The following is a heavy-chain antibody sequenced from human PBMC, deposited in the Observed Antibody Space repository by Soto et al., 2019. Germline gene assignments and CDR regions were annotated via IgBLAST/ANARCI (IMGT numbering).Heavy chain of an antibody. CDR1: GGSISSSSYY. V-gene: IGHV4-39*01. CDR2: IYYSGST. Sequence: PSETLSLTCTVSGGSISSSSYYWGWIRQPPGKGLEWIGSIYYSGSTYYNPSLKSRVTISVDMSKNQFSLKLSSVTAADTAVYYCARHPSRVGQYYYDSSGYLDAFDIWGQGTMVTVSS. CDR3: ARHPSRVGQYYYDSSGYLDAFDI. D-gene: IGHD3-22*01. J-gene: IGHJ3*02.